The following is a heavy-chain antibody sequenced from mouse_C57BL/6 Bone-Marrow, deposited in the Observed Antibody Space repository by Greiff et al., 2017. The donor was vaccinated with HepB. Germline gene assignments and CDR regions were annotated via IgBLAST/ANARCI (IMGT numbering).Heavy chain of an antibody. V-gene: IGHV1-81*01. CDR1: GYTFTSYG. D-gene: IGHD2-1*01. CDR2: IYPRSGNN. J-gene: IGHJ3*01. CDR3: AREGIYYGNYGAWFAY. Sequence: QVQLKQSGAELARPGASVKLSCKASGYTFTSYGISWVKQSTGQGLVWIGEIYPRSGNNYYNEKFKGKATLTADKSSSTAYMELRSLTSEDSAVYFCAREGIYYGNYGAWFAYWGQGTLVTVSA.